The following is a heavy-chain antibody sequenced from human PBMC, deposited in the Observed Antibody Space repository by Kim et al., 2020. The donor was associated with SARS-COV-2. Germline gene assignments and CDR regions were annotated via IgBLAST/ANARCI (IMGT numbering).Heavy chain of an antibody. V-gene: IGHV4-39*01. J-gene: IGHJ5*02. CDR3: ASNLMVRGVILSWFDP. Sequence: SLKSRVTISVDTSKNQFSLKLSSVTAADTAVYYCASNLMVRGVILSWFDPWGQGTLVTVSS. D-gene: IGHD3-10*01.